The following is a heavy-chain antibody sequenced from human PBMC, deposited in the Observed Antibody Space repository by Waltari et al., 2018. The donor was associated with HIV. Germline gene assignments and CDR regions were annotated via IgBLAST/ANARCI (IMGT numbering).Heavy chain of an antibody. CDR1: GGSVSSSSYF. Sequence: QLQLQESGPGLVKPSETLSLTCAVSGGSVSSSSYFWGWIRQPPGKGLEVVGRIYYTGGEYNDPALKSRVTISVDTSKNQFSLKVTSVTAADTAVYYCARHALRVGAAYWNFDLWGRGTLVTVSS. CDR3: ARHALRVGAAYWNFDL. D-gene: IGHD1-26*01. CDR2: IYYTGGE. J-gene: IGHJ2*01. V-gene: IGHV4-39*01.